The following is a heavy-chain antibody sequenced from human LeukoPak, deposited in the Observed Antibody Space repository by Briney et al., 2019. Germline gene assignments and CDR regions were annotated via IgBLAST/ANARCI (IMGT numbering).Heavy chain of an antibody. CDR1: GYTFTGYY. V-gene: IGHV1-2*02. J-gene: IGHJ4*02. Sequence: ASVKVSCKASGYTFTGYYMHWVRQASGQGLEWMGWINPNSGGTNYAQKFQGRVTMTRDTSISTAYMELSRLRSDDTAVYYCARDTDYGGYLDYWGQGTLVTVSS. CDR2: INPNSGGT. D-gene: IGHD2-21*01. CDR3: ARDTDYGGYLDY.